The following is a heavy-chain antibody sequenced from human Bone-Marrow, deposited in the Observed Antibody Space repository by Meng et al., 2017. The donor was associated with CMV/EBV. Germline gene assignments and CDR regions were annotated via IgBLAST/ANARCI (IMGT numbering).Heavy chain of an antibody. D-gene: IGHD6-6*01. CDR2: ISSSGSTI. CDR3: ARLSSSDDAFDV. V-gene: IGHV3-11*04. Sequence: GESLKISCAASGFTFSDYYMSWIRQAPGKGLEWVSYISSSGSTIYYADSVKGRFTISRDNAKNSLYLQMNSLRAEDTAVYYCARLSSSDDAFDVWGQGTMVTVSS. J-gene: IGHJ3*01. CDR1: GFTFSDYY.